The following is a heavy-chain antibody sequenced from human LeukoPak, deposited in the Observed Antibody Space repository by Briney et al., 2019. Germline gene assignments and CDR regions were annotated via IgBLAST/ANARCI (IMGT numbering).Heavy chain of an antibody. D-gene: IGHD5-18*01. V-gene: IGHV1-18*01. CDR1: GYTFTSYG. CDR3: ARDVNSYGFDAFDI. CDR2: IIAYNGNT. J-gene: IGHJ3*02. Sequence: ASVKVSCKASGYTFTSYGISWVRQAPGQGLEWMGWIIAYNGNTNYAQKLQGRVTMTTDTSTSTAYMELRSLRSDDTAVYYCARDVNSYGFDAFDIWGQGTMVTVSS.